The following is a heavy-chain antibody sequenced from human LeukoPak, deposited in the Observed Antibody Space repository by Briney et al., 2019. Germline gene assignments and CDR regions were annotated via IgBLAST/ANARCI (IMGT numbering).Heavy chain of an antibody. D-gene: IGHD2-2*01. V-gene: IGHV3-20*04. Sequence: GGSLRLSCAASGFSFDDYGMSWVRQAPGKGLEWVSGLNWNGDSTGYADSVKGRFTISRDNTMDSLYLQMTSLRAEDTALYYCARVRTLSCSTTTCLNSFDYWGQGTQVTVSS. CDR2: LNWNGDST. J-gene: IGHJ4*02. CDR3: ARVRTLSCSTTTCLNSFDY. CDR1: GFSFDDYG.